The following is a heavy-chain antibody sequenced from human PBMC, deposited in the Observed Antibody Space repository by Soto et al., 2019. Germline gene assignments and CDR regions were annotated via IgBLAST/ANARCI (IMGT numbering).Heavy chain of an antibody. J-gene: IGHJ4*02. CDR2: IIPAFSTA. CDR1: GGLFSSYA. V-gene: IGHV1-69*01. CDR3: ARGGSGYVCFNEF. Sequence: EQLVQSGAEVKKPGSSVKVSCKASGGLFSSYAISWVRQAPGQGLEWMGGIIPAFSTAYYAQKFQGRVTITADESTNTAYMELSSLRSEDTAMYYCARGGSGYVCFNEFWGQGSLVTVSS. D-gene: IGHD3-22*01.